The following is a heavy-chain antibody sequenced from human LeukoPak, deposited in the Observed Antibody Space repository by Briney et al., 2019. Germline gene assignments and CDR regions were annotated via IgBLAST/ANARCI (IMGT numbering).Heavy chain of an antibody. D-gene: IGHD3-10*01. V-gene: IGHV1-69*05. CDR2: IIPILGTA. Sequence: SVKDSCRASGYTFTSSGICWVRNAPGQELEWKGGIIPILGTANYAQKFQGRATVTTDESTSTAYMELSSMRSEDTAVYYCAIGESIRYYFGYWGQGTLVTVSS. CDR3: AIGESIRYYFGY. J-gene: IGHJ4*02. CDR1: GYTFTSSG.